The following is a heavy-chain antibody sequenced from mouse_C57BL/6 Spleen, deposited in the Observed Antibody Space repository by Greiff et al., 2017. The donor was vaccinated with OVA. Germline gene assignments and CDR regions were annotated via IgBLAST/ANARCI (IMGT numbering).Heavy chain of an antibody. CDR1: GFTFSDYG. CDR3: ARDYDYDEDFAY. CDR2: ISSGSSTI. Sequence: EVKLEESGGGLVKPGGSLKLSCAASGFTFSDYGMHWVRQAPEKGLEWVAYISSGSSTIYYADTVKGRFTISRDNAKNTLFLQMTSLRSEDTAMYYCARDYDYDEDFAYWGQGTLVTVSA. V-gene: IGHV5-17*01. D-gene: IGHD2-4*01. J-gene: IGHJ3*01.